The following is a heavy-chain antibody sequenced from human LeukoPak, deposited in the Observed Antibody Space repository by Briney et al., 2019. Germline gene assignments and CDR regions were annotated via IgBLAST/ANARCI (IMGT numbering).Heavy chain of an antibody. CDR1: WFPFSRSA. D-gene: IGHD3-22*01. CDR2: IVVGSGNT. Sequence: VKVSLQGSWFPFSRSAIQVGGNGRWQRPEWIGWIVVGSGNTNYAQKFQERVTITRDMSTSTAYMELSSLRSEDTAVYYCAAVDYYDSSGYHWGQGTLVTVSS. J-gene: IGHJ4*02. V-gene: IGHV1-58*02. CDR3: AAVDYYDSSGYH.